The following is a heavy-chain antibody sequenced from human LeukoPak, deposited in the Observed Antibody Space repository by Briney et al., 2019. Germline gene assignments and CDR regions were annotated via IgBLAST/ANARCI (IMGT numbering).Heavy chain of an antibody. V-gene: IGHV3-53*01. D-gene: IGHD4-23*01. J-gene: IGHJ4*02. CDR3: ARRTGGYSHPYDY. Sequence: GGSLRLSCAVSGFTVSGNYMSWVRQAPGKGLEWVSLIYSGGTTYYADSVKGRFTISRDNSKNTLYLQMNSLRAEDTAVYYCARRTGGYSHPYDYWGQGILVTVSS. CDR1: GFTVSGNY. CDR2: IYSGGTT.